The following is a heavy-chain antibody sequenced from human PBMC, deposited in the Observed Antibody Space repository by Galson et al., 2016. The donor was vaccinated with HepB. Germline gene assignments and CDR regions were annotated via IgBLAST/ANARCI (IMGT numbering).Heavy chain of an antibody. CDR2: ISAHNGNT. V-gene: IGHV1-18*01. J-gene: IGHJ4*02. Sequence: SVKVSCKPSGYTFKSFGISWVRQAPGQGLEWLGWISAHNGNTNYAQTLQGRVTMTTDALTTTAYMELRSLRSDDTAVYYCAREGWYLDYWGQGTLVTVSS. CDR1: GYTFKSFG. D-gene: IGHD2-15*01. CDR3: AREGWYLDY.